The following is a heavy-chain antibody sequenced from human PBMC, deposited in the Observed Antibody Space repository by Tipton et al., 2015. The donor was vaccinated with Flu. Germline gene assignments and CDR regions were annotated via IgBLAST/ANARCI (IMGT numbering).Heavy chain of an antibody. CDR2: IKQDGSEK. CDR1: GFTFSSYW. CDR3: ARAGYYDFWSGYWGDYYYYGMDV. V-gene: IGHV3-7*01. Sequence: SLRLSCAASGFTFSSYWMSWVRQAPGKGLEWVANIKQDGSEKYYVDSVKGRFTISRDNAKNSLYLQMDSLRAEDTAVYYCARAGYYDFWSGYWGDYYYYGMDVWGQGTTVTVSS. J-gene: IGHJ6*02. D-gene: IGHD3-3*01.